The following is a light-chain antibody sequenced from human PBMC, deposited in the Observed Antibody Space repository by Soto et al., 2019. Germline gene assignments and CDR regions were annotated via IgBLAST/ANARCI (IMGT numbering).Light chain of an antibody. CDR3: QQYNNWPWYT. V-gene: IGKV3D-15*01. CDR2: GAS. CDR1: QSVSSN. J-gene: IGKJ2*01. Sequence: EIVMTQSPATLSVSPGERATLSCRASQSVSSNLAWYQQKPGQAPRLLMYGASTMATGIPARFSGTGSGTEFTLTISSLQSEDFAVYYCQQYNNWPWYTFGQGTKLEIK.